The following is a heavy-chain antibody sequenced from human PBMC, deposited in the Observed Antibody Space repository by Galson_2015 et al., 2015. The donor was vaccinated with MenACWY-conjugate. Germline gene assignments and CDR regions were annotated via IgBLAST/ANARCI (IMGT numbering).Heavy chain of an antibody. Sequence: SLRLSCAASGFTFRKYAMSWVRQAPGTGLEWVAIVSDSGAATHYIDSVKGRFTISRDNSKNTLYLQMSRLRAEDTALYYCAKEVYMDVWGKGTAVAVSS. V-gene: IGHV3-23*01. CDR2: VSDSGAAT. CDR3: AKEVYMDV. J-gene: IGHJ6*03. CDR1: GFTFRKYA.